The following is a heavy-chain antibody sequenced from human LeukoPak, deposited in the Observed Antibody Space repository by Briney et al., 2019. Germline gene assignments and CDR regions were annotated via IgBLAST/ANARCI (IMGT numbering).Heavy chain of an antibody. Sequence: PSETLSLTCTVSGGSISSGGYYWSWIRQHPGKGLEWIGYIYSSGSTNYNPSLTSRVTISVDTSKNQFSLRLSSVTAADTAVYYCAREMDSSRPGSCGFDYWGQGTLVTVSS. CDR3: AREMDSSRPGSCGFDY. CDR1: GGSISSGGYY. D-gene: IGHD6-13*01. J-gene: IGHJ4*02. CDR2: IYSSGST. V-gene: IGHV4-61*08.